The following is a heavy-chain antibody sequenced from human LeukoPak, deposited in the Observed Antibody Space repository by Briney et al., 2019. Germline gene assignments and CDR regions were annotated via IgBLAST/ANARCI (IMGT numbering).Heavy chain of an antibody. D-gene: IGHD1-26*01. J-gene: IGHJ4*02. V-gene: IGHV3-23*01. CDR3: AKMVRQFYTTSYYFDY. Sequence: PGGSLRLSCAVSGFTFSSYAMNWVRQAPGKGLEWVSGVSGSGGGTYYADSVKGRFTISRDNSKNTLYLQMNSLRAEETAVYYCAKMVRQFYTTSYYFDYWGQGTLVTVSS. CDR2: VSGSGGGT. CDR1: GFTFSSYA.